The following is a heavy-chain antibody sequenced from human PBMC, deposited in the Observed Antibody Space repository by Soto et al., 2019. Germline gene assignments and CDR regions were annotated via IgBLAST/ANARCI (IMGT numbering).Heavy chain of an antibody. CDR1: GGSISSSSYY. V-gene: IGHV4-39*01. CDR2: IYYSGST. CDR3: ARQAKFFMITFGGVQFDY. D-gene: IGHD3-16*01. Sequence: SPTLSLTCTVSGGSISSSSYYWGWIRQPPGKGLEWIGSIYYSGSTYYNPSLKSRVTISVDTSKNQFSLKLSSVTAADTAVYYCARQAKFFMITFGGVQFDYWGQGTLVTVSS. J-gene: IGHJ4*02.